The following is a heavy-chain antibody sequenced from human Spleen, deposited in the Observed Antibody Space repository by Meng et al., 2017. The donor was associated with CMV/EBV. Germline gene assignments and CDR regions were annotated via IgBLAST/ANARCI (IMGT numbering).Heavy chain of an antibody. CDR3: AMVGTSRGGLFDY. D-gene: IGHD4/OR15-4a*01. CDR1: GYTFTSYG. Sequence: ASVKVSCKASGYTFTSYGISWVRQAPGQGLEWLGWISTDDGNTDYAQKVQGRVSMTADTSTSTAYMELRRLRSDDTAVYYCAMVGTSRGGLFDYWGQGTLVTVSS. CDR2: ISTDDGNT. J-gene: IGHJ4*02. V-gene: IGHV1-18*01.